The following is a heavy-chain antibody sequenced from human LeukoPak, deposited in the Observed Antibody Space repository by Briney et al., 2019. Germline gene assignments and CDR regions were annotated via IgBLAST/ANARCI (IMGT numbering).Heavy chain of an antibody. D-gene: IGHD3-9*01. Sequence: GGSLRLSCAASGFAFGSYAMGWVRQAPGKGLEWVSAASGSDDSTYHADSVKGRFTTSRDKSKNTLYLQMNSLRAEDTAVYYCSKQVDFDPADAFDVWGQGTMVTVSS. J-gene: IGHJ3*01. V-gene: IGHV3-23*01. CDR1: GFAFGSYA. CDR2: ASGSDDST. CDR3: SKQVDFDPADAFDV.